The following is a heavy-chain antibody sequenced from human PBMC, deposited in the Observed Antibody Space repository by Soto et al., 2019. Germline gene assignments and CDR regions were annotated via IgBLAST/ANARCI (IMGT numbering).Heavy chain of an antibody. V-gene: IGHV1-18*01. D-gene: IGHD3-3*01. Sequence: ASVKVSCKASGYTFTSYGISWVRQAPGQGLEWMGWISAYNGNTNYAQKLQGRVTMTTDTSTSTAYMELRSLRSDDTAVYYCARVTVLGYLGWFTCLYAFDFWGQGALVTVSS. CDR1: GYTFTSYG. CDR2: ISAYNGNT. J-gene: IGHJ4*02. CDR3: ARVTVLGYLGWFTCLYAFDF.